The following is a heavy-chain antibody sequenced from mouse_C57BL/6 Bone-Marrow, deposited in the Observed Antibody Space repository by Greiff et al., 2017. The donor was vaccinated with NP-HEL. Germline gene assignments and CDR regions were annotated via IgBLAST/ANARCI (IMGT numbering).Heavy chain of an antibody. V-gene: IGHV5-4*01. CDR1: GFTFSSYA. CDR2: ISDGGSYT. CDR3: ARESNYERYFDV. D-gene: IGHD2-5*01. Sequence: EVQRVESGGGLVKPGGSLKLSCAASGFTFSSYAMSWVRQTPEKRLEWVATISDGGSYTYYPDNVKGRFTISRDNAKNNLYLQMSHLKSEDTAMYYCARESNYERYFDVWGTGTTVTVSS. J-gene: IGHJ1*03.